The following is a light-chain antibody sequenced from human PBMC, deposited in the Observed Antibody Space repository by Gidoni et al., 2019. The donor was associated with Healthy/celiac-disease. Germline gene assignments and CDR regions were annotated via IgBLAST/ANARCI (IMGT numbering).Light chain of an antibody. Sequence: QSVLTLPPSVSGAPGPRVTISCTGSSSNIVAGYDVHWYHPLTGTAPKLLIYGNSNRPAGVPDRFSGSKSGTSASLAITGLQAEDEADYYCQSYDSSLSGWVFGGGTKLTVL. J-gene: IGLJ3*02. CDR1: SSNIVAGYD. CDR2: GNS. CDR3: QSYDSSLSGWV. V-gene: IGLV1-40*01.